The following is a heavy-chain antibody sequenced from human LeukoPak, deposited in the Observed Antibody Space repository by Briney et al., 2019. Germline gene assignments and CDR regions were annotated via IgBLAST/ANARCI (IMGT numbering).Heavy chain of an antibody. CDR1: GFTVSSNC. Sequence: GGSLRLSCAASGFTVSSNCMTWVRQAPGKGLEWVSVIYSGGSAYYADSVKGRFTISRDNSKNTLYLQMNSLRAEDTAVYFCARGPVAAAGSHNYYYYGMDVWGQGTTVTVSS. CDR2: IYSGGSA. J-gene: IGHJ6*02. D-gene: IGHD6-13*01. CDR3: ARGPVAAAGSHNYYYYGMDV. V-gene: IGHV3-53*01.